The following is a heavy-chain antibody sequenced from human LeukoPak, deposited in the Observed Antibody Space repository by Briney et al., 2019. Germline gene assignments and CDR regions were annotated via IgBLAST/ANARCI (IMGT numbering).Heavy chain of an antibody. Sequence: GGSLRLSCAASGFTFSSYAMSWVRQAPGKGLEWVSAISESGVTTYYADSVKGRFSISRDNSKNTVYLQMNSLRAEDTAVYYCAKGFGRRIYYFDYWGQGTLVTVSS. V-gene: IGHV3-23*01. J-gene: IGHJ4*02. CDR2: ISESGVTT. CDR1: GFTFSSYA. D-gene: IGHD2-15*01. CDR3: AKGFGRRIYYFDY.